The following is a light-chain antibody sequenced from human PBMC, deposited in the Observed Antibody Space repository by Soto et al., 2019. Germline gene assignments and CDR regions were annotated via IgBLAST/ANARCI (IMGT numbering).Light chain of an antibody. Sequence: IHMTQSPSSLSASLLDRFTIICRASRTVSNWLAWYQHQPGRAPRLLISRASTLESGVPPRFSGSGFGTEFTLTIDSLQPDDSGTYYCQQYNSYALTFGQGTRLEIK. CDR2: RAS. CDR1: RTVSNW. V-gene: IGKV1-5*03. J-gene: IGKJ5*01. CDR3: QQYNSYALT.